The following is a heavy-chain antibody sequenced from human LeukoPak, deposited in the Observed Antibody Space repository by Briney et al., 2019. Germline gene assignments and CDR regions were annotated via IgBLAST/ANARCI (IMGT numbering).Heavy chain of an antibody. J-gene: IGHJ4*02. D-gene: IGHD3-10*01. CDR3: AKDPDSGGSGGCFDY. V-gene: IGHV3-23*01. Sequence: GGSLRLSCAASGFTLSNAWMNWVRQAPGKGLEWVSAISGSGAGTYYADSVKGRFTFSRDNSKNTLYLQMNSLRAEDTAVYYCAKDPDSGGSGGCFDYWGQGTLVTVSS. CDR2: ISGSGAGT. CDR1: GFTLSNAW.